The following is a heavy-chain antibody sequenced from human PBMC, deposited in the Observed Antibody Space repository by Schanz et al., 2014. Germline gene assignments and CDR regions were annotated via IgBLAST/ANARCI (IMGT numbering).Heavy chain of an antibody. CDR2: IGTAGDT. V-gene: IGHV3-13*04. Sequence: VQLLQFGGGVVQPGRSLRLSCAASGFSIRNHDMHWVRQATGAGLEWVSAIGTAGDTFYLDSVKGRFTISRENAKNSLYLQMNSLRAGDTAVYFCARAHGNNWYGKGLDYWGQGTQVTVSS. CDR3: ARAHGNNWYGKGLDY. J-gene: IGHJ4*02. D-gene: IGHD1-1*01. CDR1: GFSIRNHD.